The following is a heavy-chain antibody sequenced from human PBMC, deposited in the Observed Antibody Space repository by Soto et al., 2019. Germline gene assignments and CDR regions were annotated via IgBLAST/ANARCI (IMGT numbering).Heavy chain of an antibody. CDR3: ARNGRTFGGVIVSSGAFDI. CDR2: ISYSGST. D-gene: IGHD3-16*02. J-gene: IGHJ3*02. V-gene: IGHV4-59*01. CDR1: GGSISSYY. Sequence: QVQLQESVPGLVKPSETLSLTCTVSGGSISSYYWSWIRQPPGKGLEWSGYISYSGSTNYNPSLKSLVTISVDTSKNQFSLKLSSVTAADTAVYYCARNGRTFGGVIVSSGAFDIWGQGTMVTVSS.